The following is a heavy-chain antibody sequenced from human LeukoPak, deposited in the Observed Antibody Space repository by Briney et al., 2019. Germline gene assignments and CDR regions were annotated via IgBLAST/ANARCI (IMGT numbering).Heavy chain of an antibody. CDR2: INSDGSDT. V-gene: IGHV3-74*01. J-gene: IGHJ4*02. D-gene: IGHD1-20*01. Sequence: PGGYLRLSCAASGFTFSSYWMHWVRQAPGKGLVWVSRINSDGSDTRYADSVKGRFTISRDNAKNTLYLQMSSLRVEDTAVYYCARDNWKDEFYDYWGQGILVTVSS. CDR3: ARDNWKDEFYDY. CDR1: GFTFSSYW.